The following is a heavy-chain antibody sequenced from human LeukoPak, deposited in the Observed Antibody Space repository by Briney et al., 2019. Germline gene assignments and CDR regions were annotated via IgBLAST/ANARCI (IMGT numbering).Heavy chain of an antibody. CDR2: LSGSGGST. V-gene: IGHV3-23*01. D-gene: IGHD1-26*01. Sequence: GGSLRLSCAASGFTFSSYAMNWVRQAPGKGLQWVSALSGSGGSTYYADPVKGRFTISRDNSKNTLYLQVNSLRAEDTAVYYCAKGGKWDVTPFDYWGQGTLVTVSS. CDR1: GFTFSSYA. CDR3: AKGGKWDVTPFDY. J-gene: IGHJ4*02.